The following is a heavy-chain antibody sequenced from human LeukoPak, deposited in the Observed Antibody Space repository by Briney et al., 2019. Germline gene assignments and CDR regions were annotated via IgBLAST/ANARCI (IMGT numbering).Heavy chain of an antibody. Sequence: PGGSLRLSCATSGFTFSNAWMNWVRQAPGKGLEWVGRIRSNSDGGTIDNAAPVKGRFTLSRDDSKTTLYLQMNSLQTEDTAVYYCATDFYDSTWGQGTLVTVSS. D-gene: IGHD3-22*01. CDR1: GFTFSNAW. CDR3: ATDFYDST. J-gene: IGHJ5*02. V-gene: IGHV3-15*07. CDR2: IRSNSDGGTI.